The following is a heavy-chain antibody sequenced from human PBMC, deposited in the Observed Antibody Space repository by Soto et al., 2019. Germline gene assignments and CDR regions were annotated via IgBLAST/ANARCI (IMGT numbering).Heavy chain of an antibody. Sequence: GGSLRLSCAASGFTFSSYAMSWVRQALGKGLEWVSAISGSGGSTYYADSVKGRFTISRDNSKNTLYLQMNSLRAEDTAVYYCAKNWYGSGSEYFDYWGQGTLVTVSS. CDR2: ISGSGGST. CDR3: AKNWYGSGSEYFDY. V-gene: IGHV3-23*01. D-gene: IGHD3-10*01. J-gene: IGHJ4*02. CDR1: GFTFSSYA.